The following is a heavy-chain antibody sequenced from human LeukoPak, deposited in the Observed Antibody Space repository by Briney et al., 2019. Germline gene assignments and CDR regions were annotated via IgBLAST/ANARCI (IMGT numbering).Heavy chain of an antibody. CDR1: GFTLSSYW. CDR2: IKQDGSEK. J-gene: IGHJ4*02. D-gene: IGHD3-22*01. V-gene: IGHV3-7*01. Sequence: XGSLRLSCAASGFTLSSYWMSWVRQAPGKGLEWVANIKQDGSEKYYVDSVKGRFTISRDNAKNSLYLQMNSLRAEDTAVYYCAREGVNYDSSGLYYWGQGTLVTVSS. CDR3: AREGVNYDSSGLYY.